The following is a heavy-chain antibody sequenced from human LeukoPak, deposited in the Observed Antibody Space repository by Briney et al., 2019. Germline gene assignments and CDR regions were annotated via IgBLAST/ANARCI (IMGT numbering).Heavy chain of an antibody. CDR3: ARDALGSGSYEAFDI. D-gene: IGHD3-10*01. J-gene: IGHJ3*02. CDR1: GFIFSSYS. V-gene: IGHV3-21*01. CDR2: ISTSSIYI. Sequence: GGSLRLSCAVSGFIFSSYSMNWVRQAPGKGLEWVSSISTSSIYIYYADSVKGRFTISRDNAKNSLYLQMNSLRAEDTAVYYCARDALGSGSYEAFDIWGQGTMVTVSP.